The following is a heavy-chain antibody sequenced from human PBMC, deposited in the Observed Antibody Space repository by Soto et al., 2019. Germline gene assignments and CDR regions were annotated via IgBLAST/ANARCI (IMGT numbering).Heavy chain of an antibody. CDR3: AGGYSYRLNY. Sequence: SETLSVTCAVYGGSFSGYYWSWIRQPPGKGLEWIGEINHSGSTNYNPSLKSRVTISVDTSENQFSLKLSSVTAADTAVYYCAGGYSYRLNYWGQGTLVTVSS. D-gene: IGHD5-18*01. J-gene: IGHJ4*02. CDR1: GGSFSGYY. V-gene: IGHV4-34*01. CDR2: INHSGST.